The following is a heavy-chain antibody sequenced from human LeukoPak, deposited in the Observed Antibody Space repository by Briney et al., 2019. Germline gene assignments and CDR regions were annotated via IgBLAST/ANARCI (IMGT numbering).Heavy chain of an antibody. CDR1: GFTFSSYS. J-gene: IGHJ4*02. CDR2: TSSSSSYI. V-gene: IGHV3-21*01. Sequence: GGSLRLSCAASGFTFSSYSMNWVRQAPGKGLEWVSSTSSSSSYIYYADSVKGRFTISRDNAKNSLYLQMNSLRAEDTAVYYCARVKRSYDILTGYYDFDYWGQGTLVTVSS. CDR3: ARVKRSYDILTGYYDFDY. D-gene: IGHD3-9*01.